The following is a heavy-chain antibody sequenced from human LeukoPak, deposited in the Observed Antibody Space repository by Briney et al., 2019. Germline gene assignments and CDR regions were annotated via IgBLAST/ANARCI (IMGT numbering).Heavy chain of an antibody. CDR3: ARDPHDYGDYGRFDY. CDR1: GGSISSYY. CDR2: IYYSGST. Sequence: SETLSLTCTVPGGSISSYYWSWIRQPPGKGLEWIGYIYYSGSTNYNPSLKSRVTISVDTSKNQFSLKLSSVTAADTAVYYCARDPHDYGDYGRFDYWGQGTLVTVSS. D-gene: IGHD4-17*01. V-gene: IGHV4-59*01. J-gene: IGHJ4*02.